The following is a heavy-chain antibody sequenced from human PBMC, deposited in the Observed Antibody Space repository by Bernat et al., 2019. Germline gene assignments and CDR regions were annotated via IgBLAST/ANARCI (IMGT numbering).Heavy chain of an antibody. CDR1: GFTFSGSA. J-gene: IGHJ4*02. V-gene: IGHV3-73*01. D-gene: IGHD3-16*01. CDR3: TRHGATRDY. CDR2: IRSKANSYAT. Sequence: VQLVESGGGVVQPGRSLKLSCAASGFTFSGSAMHWVRQASGKGLEWVGRIRSKANSYATAYAASVKGRFTISRDDSKKTAYLQMNSLKTEETAVYYCTRHGATRDYWGQGTLVTVSS.